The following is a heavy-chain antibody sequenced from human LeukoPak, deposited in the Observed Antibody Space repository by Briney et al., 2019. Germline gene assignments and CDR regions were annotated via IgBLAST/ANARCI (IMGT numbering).Heavy chain of an antibody. CDR1: GGSISSGSYY. V-gene: IGHV4-61*02. J-gene: IGHJ4*02. Sequence: SETLSLTCTVSGGSISSGSYYWSWIRQPAGKGLEWIGRIYTSGSTNYNPSLKISVTLSVDTPKTQFSLKLSSVTAADTAVYYCARAQCCPGTPDYWGQGTLVTVSS. CDR3: ARAQCCPGTPDY. CDR2: IYTSGST. D-gene: IGHD2-15*01.